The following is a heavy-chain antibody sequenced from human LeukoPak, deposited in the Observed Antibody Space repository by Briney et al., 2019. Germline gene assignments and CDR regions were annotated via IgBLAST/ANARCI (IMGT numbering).Heavy chain of an antibody. V-gene: IGHV3-74*01. J-gene: IGHJ1*01. D-gene: IGHD5-24*01. CDR3: AKGSRDGYNTFQH. CDR2: INTYGSNT. CDR1: GYTFSSHA. Sequence: GSVKVSCTASGYTFSSHAIHWVRQDPGQGLVWMGCINTYGSNTNYADSVKGRFTISRDNAKNTLYLQMNSLRAEDTAVYYCAKGSRDGYNTFQHWGQGTLVTVSS.